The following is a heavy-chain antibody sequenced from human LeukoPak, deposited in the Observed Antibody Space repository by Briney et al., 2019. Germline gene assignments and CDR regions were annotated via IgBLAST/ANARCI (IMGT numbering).Heavy chain of an antibody. Sequence: PSETLSLTCTVSGGSISSGSYYWSWIRQPAGKGLEWIGRIYTSGNTNYNPSLKSRVTISVDTSKNQFSLKLSSVTAADTAVYYCARDHDYGDYGLRYWGQGTLVTVSS. CDR1: GGSISSGSYY. CDR3: ARDHDYGDYGLRY. J-gene: IGHJ4*02. V-gene: IGHV4-61*02. CDR2: IYTSGNT. D-gene: IGHD4-17*01.